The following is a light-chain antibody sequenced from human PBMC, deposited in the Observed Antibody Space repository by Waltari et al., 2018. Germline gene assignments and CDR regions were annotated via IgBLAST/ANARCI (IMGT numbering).Light chain of an antibody. CDR1: SSPKQY. CDR3: QSADFSGTWV. J-gene: IGLJ2*01. CDR2: KDT. V-gene: IGLV3-25*03. Sequence: SYELTQPPSVSVFPGQTARIPCSADSSPKQYAYWYPQKPGQAPVVVIYKDTERPSGIPERFSGSSSGTTVTLTISGVQAEDEADYYCQSADFSGTWVFGGGTKLTVL.